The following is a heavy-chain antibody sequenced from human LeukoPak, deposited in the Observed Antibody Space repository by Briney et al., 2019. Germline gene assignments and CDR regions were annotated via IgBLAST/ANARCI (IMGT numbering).Heavy chain of an antibody. J-gene: IGHJ4*02. D-gene: IGHD4-23*01. CDR2: IYYSGST. CDR1: GGSISSYY. CDR3: VRGSYGGNSDYFDY. V-gene: IGHV4-59*01. Sequence: SETLSLPCTVSGGSISSYYWSWIRQPPGKGLEWIGDIYYSGSTNYNPSLKSRVIISVDPSKSQFSLKLSSVTAADTGVYYCVRGSYGGNSDYFDYGGQRTEVPLSS.